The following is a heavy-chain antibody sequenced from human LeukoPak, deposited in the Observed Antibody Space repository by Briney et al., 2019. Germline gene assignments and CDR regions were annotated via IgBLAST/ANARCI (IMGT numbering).Heavy chain of an antibody. Sequence: QAGGSLRLSCAASGFTFSSYAMSWVRQAPGKGLEWVSAISGSGGSTYYADSVKGRFTISRDNSKNTLYLQMNSLRAEDTAVYYCAKDRGGYSYAVWEHPNFDYWGQGTLVTVSS. CDR1: GFTFSSYA. CDR3: AKDRGGYSYAVWEHPNFDY. D-gene: IGHD5-18*01. V-gene: IGHV3-23*01. CDR2: ISGSGGST. J-gene: IGHJ4*02.